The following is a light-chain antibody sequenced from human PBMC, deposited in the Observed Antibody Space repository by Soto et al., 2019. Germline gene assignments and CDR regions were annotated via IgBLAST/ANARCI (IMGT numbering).Light chain of an antibody. V-gene: IGKV3-11*01. CDR3: QQRYAWPPIT. CDR1: RSVRSY. CDR2: DAS. J-gene: IGKJ5*01. Sequence: EIVLTQSPATLSLSPGERTTFSCRASRSVRSYLAWYQQKPGQAPRLLIYDASNRAAGIPARFSGSGSETHFTHTLSNLEPEDFAVYYCQQRYAWPPITFGQGTRPEI.